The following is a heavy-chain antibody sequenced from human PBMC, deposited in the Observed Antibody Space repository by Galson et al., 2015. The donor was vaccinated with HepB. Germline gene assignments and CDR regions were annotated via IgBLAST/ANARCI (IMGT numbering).Heavy chain of an antibody. J-gene: IGHJ4*02. D-gene: IGHD3-22*01. CDR1: GFTVSSNY. CDR2: IYSDGRT. Sequence: SLRLSCAASGFTVSSNYMSWVRQAPGKGLEWVSLIYSDGRTYYADSVKGRFTISRDNSKNTPYLQMNSLRAEDTAVYYCATSDYDSSGYLQFWGQGTLVTVSS. V-gene: IGHV3-66*01. CDR3: ATSDYDSSGYLQF.